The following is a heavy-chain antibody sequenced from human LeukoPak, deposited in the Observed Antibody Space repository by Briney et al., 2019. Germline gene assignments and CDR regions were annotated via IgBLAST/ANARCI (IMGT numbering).Heavy chain of an antibody. D-gene: IGHD1-26*01. CDR2: FDPEDGET. CDR3: ATSSIVGATSDFDY. J-gene: IGHJ4*02. CDR1: GYTLTELS. V-gene: IGHV1-24*01. Sequence: ASVKDSCKVAGYTLTELSMHWVPQAPGKGLEWMGGFDPEDGETIYAQKFQGRVTMTEDTSTDTAYMELSSLRSEDTAVYYCATSSIVGATSDFDYWGQGTLVTVSS.